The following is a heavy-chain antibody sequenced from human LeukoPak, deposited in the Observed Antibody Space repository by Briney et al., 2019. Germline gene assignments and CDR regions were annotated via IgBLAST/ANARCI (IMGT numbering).Heavy chain of an antibody. CDR1: GFIFDDYG. CDR2: INWNGGST. D-gene: IGHD3-22*01. J-gene: IGHJ4*02. Sequence: GGSLRLSCAASGFIFDDYGMSWVRQAPGKGLEWVSAINWNGGSTGYADFVKGRFTISRGNAKNSLYLQMNFLRAEDTALYHCARLYYYDSSGYSFEDYWGQGTLVTVSS. V-gene: IGHV3-20*01. CDR3: ARLYYYDSSGYSFEDY.